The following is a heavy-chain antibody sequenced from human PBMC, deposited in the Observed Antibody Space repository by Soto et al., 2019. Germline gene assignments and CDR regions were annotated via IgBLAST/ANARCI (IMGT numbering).Heavy chain of an antibody. V-gene: IGHV3-23*01. CDR3: AKKVNSGPGSQFFDY. CDR2: FSTGGDGGTT. Sequence: GGSLRLSCAASGFTLSSYSMSWVRQAPGKGLEWVSGFSTGGDGGTTYYADSVKGRFTISRDNSKSTLFLQMNSLRAEDTAIYYCAKKVNSGPGSQFFDYWGQGTLVTVSS. CDR1: GFTLSSYS. D-gene: IGHD3-10*01. J-gene: IGHJ4*02.